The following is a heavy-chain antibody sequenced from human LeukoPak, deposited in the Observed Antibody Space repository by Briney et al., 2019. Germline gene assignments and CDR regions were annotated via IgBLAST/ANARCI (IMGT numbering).Heavy chain of an antibody. Sequence: GGTLRLSCAASGFTFSSYGMSWVRQAPGKGLEWVSSISSSSSYIYYADSVKGRFTISRDNAKNSLYLQMNSLRAEDTAVYYCARDSVYYDSSGYFDYWGQGTLVTVSS. V-gene: IGHV3-21*01. CDR3: ARDSVYYDSSGYFDY. CDR2: ISSSSSYI. D-gene: IGHD3-22*01. CDR1: GFTFSSYG. J-gene: IGHJ4*02.